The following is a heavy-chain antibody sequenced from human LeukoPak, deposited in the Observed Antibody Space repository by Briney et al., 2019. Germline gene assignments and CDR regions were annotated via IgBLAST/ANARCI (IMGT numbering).Heavy chain of an antibody. V-gene: IGHV4-59*01. CDR2: IYNIGNT. J-gene: IGHJ4*02. CDR3: ARTVHYSSGWSPTYYFDY. Sequence: NPSETLSLTCIVFGDSISNSYWSWIRQPPGKGLEWIGHIYNIGNTNYNPTLKSRVTISEDTSKNQFSLRLSSVTAADTAVYFCARTVHYSSGWSPTYYFDYWGQGTLVTVSS. D-gene: IGHD6-19*01. CDR1: GDSISNSY.